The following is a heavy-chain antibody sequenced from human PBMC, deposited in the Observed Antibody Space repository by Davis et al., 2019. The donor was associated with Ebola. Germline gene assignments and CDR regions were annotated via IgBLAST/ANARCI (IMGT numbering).Heavy chain of an antibody. J-gene: IGHJ6*04. CDR3: ARGRGYSSSWYLEGFYFYYDSSYGMDV. V-gene: IGHV1-8*01. Sequence: AASVKVSCKASGYTFTSYDINWVRQATGQGLEWMGWMNPNSGNTGYAQKFQGRVTMTRNTSISTAYMELSSLRSEDTAVYYCARGRGYSSSWYLEGFYFYYDSSYGMDVWGKGTTVTVSS. CDR2: MNPNSGNT. D-gene: IGHD6-13*01. CDR1: GYTFTSYD.